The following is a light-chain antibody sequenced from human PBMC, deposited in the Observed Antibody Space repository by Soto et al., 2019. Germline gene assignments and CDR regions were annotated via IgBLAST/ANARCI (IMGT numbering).Light chain of an antibody. Sequence: DIQMTQSPSTLSASVGDRVTITCRASQSISSWLAWYQQKPGKAPKLLIYDASSLESGVPSRFSGSGSGTEFTLTISGLQPDDFATYYCQQYNSYGFGQGTKLEIK. CDR1: QSISSW. V-gene: IGKV1-5*01. CDR3: QQYNSYG. J-gene: IGKJ2*03. CDR2: DAS.